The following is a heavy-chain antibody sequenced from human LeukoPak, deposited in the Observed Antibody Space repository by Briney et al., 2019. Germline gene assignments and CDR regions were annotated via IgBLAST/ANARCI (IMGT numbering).Heavy chain of an antibody. V-gene: IGHV3-7*01. D-gene: IGHD2-15*01. CDR1: GFTFSSYW. CDR3: ARDPLRYGSGYYGATYYSYGLDV. Sequence: PGGSLRLSCAASGFTFSSYWMSWVRQAPGKGLEWVANIEQDGSEKYYVDSVKGRFTISRDNAKNSLYLQMNSLRAEDTAVYYCARDPLRYGSGYYGATYYSYGLDVWGQGTTVTVS. CDR2: IEQDGSEK. J-gene: IGHJ6*02.